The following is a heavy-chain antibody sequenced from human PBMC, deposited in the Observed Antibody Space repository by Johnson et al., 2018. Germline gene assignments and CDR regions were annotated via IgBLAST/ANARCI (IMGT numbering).Heavy chain of an antibody. CDR3: AKDLTSKYYDFWSGYYPYYYYMDV. V-gene: IGHV3-30*18. CDR1: GFTFSSYG. J-gene: IGHJ6*03. CDR2: ISYDGSNK. Sequence: VQLLESGGGVVQPGRSLRLSCAASGFTFSSYGMHWVRQAPGKGLEWVAVISYDGSNKYYAASVKGRFTISRDNSKNTLYLQMNSLRAEDTAVYYCAKDLTSKYYDFWSGYYPYYYYMDVWGKGTTVTVSS. D-gene: IGHD3-3*01.